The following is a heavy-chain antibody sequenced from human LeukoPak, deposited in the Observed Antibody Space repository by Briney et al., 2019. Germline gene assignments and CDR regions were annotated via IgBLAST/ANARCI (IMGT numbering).Heavy chain of an antibody. J-gene: IGHJ4*02. V-gene: IGHV4-4*07. CDR1: GGSISSYY. Sequence: SETLSLTCTVSGGSISSYYWSWIRQPAGKGLEWIGRIYTSGSTNYNPSLKSRVTISVDKSKNQFSLKLSSVTAADTAVYYCARGQAVAGPFDYWRQGTLVTVSS. CDR2: IYTSGST. D-gene: IGHD6-19*01. CDR3: ARGQAVAGPFDY.